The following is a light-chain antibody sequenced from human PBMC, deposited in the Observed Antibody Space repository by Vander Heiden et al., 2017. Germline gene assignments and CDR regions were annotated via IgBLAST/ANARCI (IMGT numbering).Light chain of an antibody. CDR1: ENIVRW. J-gene: IGKJ2*01. CDR3: QQDNSYFNT. V-gene: IGKV1-5*01. Sequence: DIQVTQSPSTLSASVGDTVTITCRASENIVRWLAWYQQKPGKAPKLLIYDASSLERGVPSTFRGSGFRTEFTLTIISLELDDFATYYSQQDNSYFNTFGQGTKMEIK. CDR2: DAS.